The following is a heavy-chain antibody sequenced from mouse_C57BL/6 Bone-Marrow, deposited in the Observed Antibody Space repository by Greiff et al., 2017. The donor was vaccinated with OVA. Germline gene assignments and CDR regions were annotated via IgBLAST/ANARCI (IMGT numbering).Heavy chain of an antibody. CDR3: ARLGWSMDY. D-gene: IGHD2-10*02. Sequence: VKLVESGAELARPGASVKLSCKASGYTFTSYGISWVKQRTGQGLEWIGEIYPRSGNTYYNEKFKGKATLTADKSSSTAYMELRSLTSEDSAVYFCARLGWSMDYWGQGTSVTVSS. V-gene: IGHV1-81*01. CDR2: IYPRSGNT. CDR1: GYTFTSYG. J-gene: IGHJ4*01.